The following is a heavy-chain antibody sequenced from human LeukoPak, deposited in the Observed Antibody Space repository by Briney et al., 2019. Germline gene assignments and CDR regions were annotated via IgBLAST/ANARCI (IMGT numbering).Heavy chain of an antibody. CDR1: GCTFYHNM. CDR2: ISWDGGDI. Sequence: PGGSLRLSCAASGCTFYHNMMHWLRQAPGKGLEWVSHISWDGGDISYTDSVKGRFTNSRDNRKNSLYLQMNRLRTDDTDLYYCGKDSGGYKGCDYWGQGTLVTVSS. V-gene: IGHV3-43*01. J-gene: IGHJ4*02. CDR3: GKDSGGYKGCDY. D-gene: IGHD5-24*01.